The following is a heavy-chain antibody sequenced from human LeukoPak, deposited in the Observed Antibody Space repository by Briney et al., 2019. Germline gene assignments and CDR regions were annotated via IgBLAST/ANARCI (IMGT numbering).Heavy chain of an antibody. CDR1: GFTFSSYA. D-gene: IGHD6-6*01. CDR2: IYSGGST. J-gene: IGHJ4*02. Sequence: GGSLRLSCAASGFTFSSYAMSWVRQAPGKGLEWVSVIYSGGSTYYADSVKGRFTISRDNSKNTLYLQMNSLRAEDTAVYYCATTIKQLAFDYWGQGTLVTVSS. V-gene: IGHV3-53*01. CDR3: ATTIKQLAFDY.